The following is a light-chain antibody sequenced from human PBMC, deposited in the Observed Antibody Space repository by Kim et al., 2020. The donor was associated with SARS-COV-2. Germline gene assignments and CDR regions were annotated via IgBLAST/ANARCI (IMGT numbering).Light chain of an antibody. J-gene: IGKJ2*01. V-gene: IGKV3-15*01. Sequence: SVSPGERATLSCRASQSVSSKLAWYQKKPGQAPSLLIYDASTRATDVPPRFSGSGSGTEFTLTISSLQSEDFAVYYCQQNDKWPYTFGQGTKLEI. CDR1: QSVSSK. CDR2: DAS. CDR3: QQNDKWPYT.